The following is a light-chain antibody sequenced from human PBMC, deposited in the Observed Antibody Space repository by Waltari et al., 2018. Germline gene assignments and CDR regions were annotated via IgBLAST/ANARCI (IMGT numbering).Light chain of an antibody. CDR1: SSDVGGYNR. J-gene: IGLJ2*01. V-gene: IGLV2-18*02. CDR3: SSYTNTGDTLV. Sequence: QSALTQPPSVSGSPGQSVTISCTGTSSDVGGYNRVSWYQQSPGTAPKLLLYDVNIRPSGVPVRCSGSQSGYTASLTISGLQAEDEGHYYCSSYTNTGDTLVFGGGTELTVL. CDR2: DVN.